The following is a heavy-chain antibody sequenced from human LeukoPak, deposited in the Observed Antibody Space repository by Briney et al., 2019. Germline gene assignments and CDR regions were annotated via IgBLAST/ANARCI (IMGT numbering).Heavy chain of an antibody. V-gene: IGHV1-2*02. J-gene: IGHJ4*02. CDR1: GYTFIGDY. Sequence: ASVEVSCKASGYTFIGDYMNWVRQAPGQGLEWMGWINPNSGGTNYAQKFQGRVTMTRDTSISTAYMELSRLRSDDTAVYYCARDVGYCSSTSCRINYYFDYWGQGTLVTVSS. D-gene: IGHD2-2*01. CDR2: INPNSGGT. CDR3: ARDVGYCSSTSCRINYYFDY.